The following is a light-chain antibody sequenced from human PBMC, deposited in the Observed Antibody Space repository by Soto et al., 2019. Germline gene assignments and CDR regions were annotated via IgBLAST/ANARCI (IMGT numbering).Light chain of an antibody. J-gene: IGLJ1*01. V-gene: IGLV2-14*01. CDR3: SSYTSSSTLYV. CDR1: SSGVGGYNY. Sequence: QSALTQPASVSGSPGQSITISCTGTSSGVGGYNYVSWYKQHPGKAPKLMIYDVSNRPSGVSNRFSGSKSGNTASLTISGLQAEDEADYYCSSYTSSSTLYVFGTGTKLTVL. CDR2: DVS.